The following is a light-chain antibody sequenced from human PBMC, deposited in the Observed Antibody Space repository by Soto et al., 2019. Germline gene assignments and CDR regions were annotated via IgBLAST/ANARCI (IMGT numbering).Light chain of an antibody. CDR2: RAS. CDR1: QSVRNN. J-gene: IGKJ5*01. CDR3: QQRHMWPIT. V-gene: IGKV3-15*01. Sequence: EPVVTQSPATLSVYPGERATLSCKASQSVRNNLVWYLQKPGQAPRILMFRASIRDTGFPARFSGSGSGTEFNITISRLQSEDSAVDYCQQRHMWPITFGQGTRLEIK.